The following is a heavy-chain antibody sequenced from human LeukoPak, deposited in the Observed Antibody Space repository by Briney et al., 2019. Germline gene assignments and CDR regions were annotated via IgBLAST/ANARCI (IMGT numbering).Heavy chain of an antibody. J-gene: IGHJ4*02. V-gene: IGHV7-4-1*02. CDR1: GYTFSRYG. CDR2: INTNSGNP. CDR3: ARGAHYDSSGYFLDY. D-gene: IGHD3-22*01. Sequence: ASVKVSCKASGYTFSRYGMNWVRQAPGQGLEWMGWINTNSGNPTYAQGFTGRFVFSLESSVNTAYLQISSLKAEDTAVYYCARGAHYDSSGYFLDYWGQGTLVTVSS.